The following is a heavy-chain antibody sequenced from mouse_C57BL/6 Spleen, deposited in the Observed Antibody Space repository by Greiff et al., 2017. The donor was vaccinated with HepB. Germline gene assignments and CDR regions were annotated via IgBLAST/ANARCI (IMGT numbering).Heavy chain of an antibody. D-gene: IGHD2-2*01. CDR1: GYAFSSSW. CDR3: ARPHYGYDSGGFAY. V-gene: IGHV1-82*01. CDR2: IYPGDGDT. J-gene: IGHJ3*01. Sequence: VQLQQSGPELVKPGASVKISCKASGYAFSSSWMNWVKQRPGKGLEWIGRIYPGDGDTNYNGKFKGKATLTADKSSSTAYMQLSSLTSEDSAVYFCARPHYGYDSGGFAYWGQGTLVTVSA.